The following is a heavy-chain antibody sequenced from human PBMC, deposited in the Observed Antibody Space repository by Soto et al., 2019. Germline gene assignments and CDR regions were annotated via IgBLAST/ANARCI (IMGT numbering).Heavy chain of an antibody. D-gene: IGHD2-15*01. V-gene: IGHV4-34*01. CDR3: ARGGCSGGTCYSDFDY. CDR1: GGSFSGYY. Sequence: QVQLQQWGAGLLKPSETLSLTCAVYGGSFSGYYWSWIRQPPGKGLEWIGEINHSGSTSYNPSLKSRVPISVDTSKNQFSLKLSSVTAADTAVYYCARGGCSGGTCYSDFDYWGQGTLVTVSS. CDR2: INHSGST. J-gene: IGHJ4*02.